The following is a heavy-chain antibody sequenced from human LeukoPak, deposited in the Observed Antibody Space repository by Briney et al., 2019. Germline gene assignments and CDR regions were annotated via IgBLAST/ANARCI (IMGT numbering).Heavy chain of an antibody. CDR2: IKQDGSQK. Sequence: PGGSLRLSCAASGFTFSSYWMSWVRQAPGKGREWVANIKQDGSQKYYVDSVQGRFSICRDNAKHSLYLQMNSLSVEDTAVYYCARLGPASSGWPESFDYWGQGTLVTVSS. CDR1: GFTFSSYW. CDR3: ARLGPASSGWPESFDY. V-gene: IGHV3-7*03. J-gene: IGHJ4*02. D-gene: IGHD6-25*01.